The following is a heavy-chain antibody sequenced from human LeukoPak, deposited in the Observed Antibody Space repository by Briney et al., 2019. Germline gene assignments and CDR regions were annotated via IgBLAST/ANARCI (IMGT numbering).Heavy chain of an antibody. Sequence: GGSLRLSCAASRFIFSTYAMSWVRQAPGRGLEWVSTVSDSGGSTYYADSVKGRFTTSRDNGKNSLYLQMNSLRTEDTAFYYCAKDYYGSNYGYLDNWGQRTLVTVSS. CDR2: VSDSGGST. CDR3: AKDYYGSNYGYLDN. J-gene: IGHJ4*02. CDR1: RFIFSTYA. D-gene: IGHD4/OR15-4a*01. V-gene: IGHV3-23*01.